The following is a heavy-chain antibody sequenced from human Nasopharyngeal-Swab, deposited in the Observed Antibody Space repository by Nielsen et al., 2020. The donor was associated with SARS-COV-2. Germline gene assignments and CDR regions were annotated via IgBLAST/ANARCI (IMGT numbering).Heavy chain of an antibody. V-gene: IGHV3-30*18. CDR3: AKEGGGGQQLVRYFDY. CDR1: GFTFSSYA. Sequence: GGSLRLSCAASGFTFSSYAMHWVRQAPGKGLEWVAVISYDGSNKYYADSVKGRFTISRDNSKNTLYLQMNSLRAEDTAVYSCAKEGGGGQQLVRYFDYWGQGTLVTVSS. D-gene: IGHD6-13*01. J-gene: IGHJ4*02. CDR2: ISYDGSNK.